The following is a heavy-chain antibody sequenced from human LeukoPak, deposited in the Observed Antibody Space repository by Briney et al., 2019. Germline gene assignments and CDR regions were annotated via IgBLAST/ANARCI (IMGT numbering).Heavy chain of an antibody. J-gene: IGHJ4*02. Sequence: ASVKVSCRASGYTFTSYAMNWVRQAPGQGLEWMGWINTNTGNPTYAQGFTGRFVFSLDTSVSTAYLQISSLKAEDTAVYYCARRRPPTKWGWVVAAGDYFDYWGQGTLVTVSS. D-gene: IGHD2-15*01. CDR1: GYTFTSYA. V-gene: IGHV7-4-1*02. CDR3: ARRRPPTKWGWVVAAGDYFDY. CDR2: INTNTGNP.